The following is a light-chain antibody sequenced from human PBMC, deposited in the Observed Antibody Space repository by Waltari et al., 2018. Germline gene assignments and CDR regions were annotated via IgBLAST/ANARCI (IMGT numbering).Light chain of an antibody. V-gene: IGLV4-69*01. CDR2: VNSDGSH. CDR1: SGHSTHV. CDR3: QTGGHGTWV. J-gene: IGLJ3*02. Sequence: QLVLTQSPPASASLGASVKLTCTLSSGHSTHVIAWLQKRPEKGPRFVMKVNSDGSHSKGDEIPDRFSGSSSGAERYLTISSLQSEDEADYYCQTGGHGTWVFGGGTKLTVL.